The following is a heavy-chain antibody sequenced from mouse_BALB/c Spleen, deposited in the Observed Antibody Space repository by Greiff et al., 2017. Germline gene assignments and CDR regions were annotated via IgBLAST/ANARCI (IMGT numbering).Heavy chain of an antibody. V-gene: IGHV3-8*02. CDR1: GDSITSGY. D-gene: IGHD4-1*01. Sequence: EVKLVESGPSLVKPSQTLSLTCSVTGDSITSGYWNWIRKFPGNKLEYMGYISYSGSTYYNPSLKSRISITRDTSKNQYYLQLNSVTTEDTATYYCARYSANWDGNFDYWGQGTTLTVSS. J-gene: IGHJ2*01. CDR3: ARYSANWDGNFDY. CDR2: ISYSGST.